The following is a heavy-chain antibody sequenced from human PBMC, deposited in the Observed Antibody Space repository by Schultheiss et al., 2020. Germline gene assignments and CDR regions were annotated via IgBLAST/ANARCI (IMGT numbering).Heavy chain of an antibody. CDR2: IFYNGGT. Sequence: SQTLSLTCTVSGGSINNYYWSWIRQPPGKGLEWIGYIFYNGGTTYNPSLKSRVTISVDTSKNQFSLNLSYVTAADTAVYYCARPLVRSVWGVIITDYYGMDVWGQGTTVIV. V-gene: IGHV4-59*08. D-gene: IGHD3-10*01. CDR1: GGSINNYY. CDR3: ARPLVRSVWGVIITDYYGMDV. J-gene: IGHJ6*02.